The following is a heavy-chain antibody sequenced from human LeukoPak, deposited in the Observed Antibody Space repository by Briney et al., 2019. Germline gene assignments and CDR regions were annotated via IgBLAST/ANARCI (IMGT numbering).Heavy chain of an antibody. J-gene: IGHJ4*02. CDR2: IWYDGSNK. CDR1: GFTFSSYG. Sequence: GRSLRLSRAASGFTFSSYGMHWVRQAPGKGLEWVAVIWYDGSNKYYADSVKGRFTISRDNSKNTLYLQMNSLRAEDTAVYYCARDYYGSGSYYTAVPDYWGQGTLVTVSS. CDR3: ARDYYGSGSYYTAVPDY. D-gene: IGHD3-10*01. V-gene: IGHV3-33*01.